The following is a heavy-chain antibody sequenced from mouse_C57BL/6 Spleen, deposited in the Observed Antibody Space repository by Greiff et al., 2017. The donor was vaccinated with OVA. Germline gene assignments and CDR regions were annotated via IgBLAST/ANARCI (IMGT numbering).Heavy chain of an antibody. Sequence: QVQLQQPGAELVMPGASVKLSCKASGYTFTSYWMHWVKQRPGQGLEWIGEIDPSDSYTNYNQKFKGKSTLTVDKSSSTAYMQLSSLTSEDSAVYYCARADPKGYYFDDWGQGTTLTVSS. V-gene: IGHV1-69*01. J-gene: IGHJ2*01. CDR2: IDPSDSYT. CDR1: GYTFTSYW. CDR3: ARADPKGYYFDD.